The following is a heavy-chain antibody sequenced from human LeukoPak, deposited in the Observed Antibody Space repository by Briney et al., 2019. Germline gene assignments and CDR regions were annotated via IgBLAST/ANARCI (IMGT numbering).Heavy chain of an antibody. J-gene: IGHJ1*01. D-gene: IGHD2-2*01. CDR3: TARYCRSTSCYGEYFQR. CDR2: ISSSSSYT. CDR1: GFTFSDYY. Sequence: GGSLRLSCAASGFTFSDYYMIWVRQAPGKGLEWVSYISSSSSYTNYADSVKGRFTSSRDNAKKSLYLQMNSLRAEDTAVYYCTARYCRSTSCYGEYFQRWGQGTLVTVSS. V-gene: IGHV3-11*03.